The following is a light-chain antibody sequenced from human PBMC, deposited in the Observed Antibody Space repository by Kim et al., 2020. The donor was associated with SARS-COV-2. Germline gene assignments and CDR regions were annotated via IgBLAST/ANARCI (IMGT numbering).Light chain of an antibody. V-gene: IGKV4-1*01. CDR1: QSVLYSPNNKNY. CDR2: WAS. CDR3: QQYYSTPPT. J-gene: IGKJ4*01. Sequence: ATINCQSSQSVLYSPNNKNYLAWYQQKPGQPPNLLICWASTRASGVPDRFSGSASGTDFTLTISSLQAEDVAVYYCQQYYSTPPTFGGGTKVDIK.